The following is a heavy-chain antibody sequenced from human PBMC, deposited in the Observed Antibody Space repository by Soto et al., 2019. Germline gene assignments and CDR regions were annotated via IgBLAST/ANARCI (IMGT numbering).Heavy chain of an antibody. CDR3: AKKAGDFPHCYHAMDV. D-gene: IGHD4-17*01. V-gene: IGHV3-23*01. CDR1: GFTFSNYA. J-gene: IGHJ6*02. Sequence: EVQLLESGGGLIQRGGSLRLSCAASGFTFSNYAMSWVRQAPGKGLEWVSGISGSGVSTYYADSVKGRFTISRDNSKNTLFLRMNSLRADDTAVYYCAKKAGDFPHCYHAMDVWGQGTTVTVSS. CDR2: ISGSGVST.